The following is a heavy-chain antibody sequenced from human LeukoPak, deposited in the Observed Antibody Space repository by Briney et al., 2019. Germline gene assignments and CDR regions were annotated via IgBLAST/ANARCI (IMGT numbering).Heavy chain of an antibody. CDR2: XXSNNGDT. V-gene: IGHV1-18*01. CDR3: ARWRGFTGSIDENWFDP. Sequence: XSXXASGGXFSXYAXSWVRQAPGQGLEWXXXXXSNNGDTNYAGKVQGRVTMTTDTSTSTAYMELRSLRSDDTAVYYCARWRGFTGSIDENWFDPWGQGTLVTVSS. J-gene: IGHJ5*02. CDR1: GGXFSXYA. D-gene: IGHD3-3*01.